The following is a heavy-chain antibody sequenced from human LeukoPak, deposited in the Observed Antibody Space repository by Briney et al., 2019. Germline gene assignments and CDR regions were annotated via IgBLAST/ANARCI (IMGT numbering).Heavy chain of an antibody. D-gene: IGHD2-15*01. J-gene: IGHJ4*02. CDR2: IYPGDSDT. CDR1: GYSFTNYW. V-gene: IGHV5-51*01. CDR3: AKRGSYCFDS. Sequence: GESLKISCKGSGYSFTNYWIGWVRQMPGKGLEWMGIIYPGDSDTRYSPSFQGQVSISSDKSITTAYLQWSSLKASDTAIYYCAKRGSYCFDSWGQGTLVTVSS.